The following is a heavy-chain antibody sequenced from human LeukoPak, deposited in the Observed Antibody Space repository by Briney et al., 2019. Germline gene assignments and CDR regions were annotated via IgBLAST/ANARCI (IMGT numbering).Heavy chain of an antibody. CDR2: ISYSGNT. Sequence: PSETLSLTCTVSGGSISSYYWTWIRQPPGKGLEWLGYISYSGNTNYNPSLKSRVTISVDTSKNQFSLKLSSVTAADTAVYYCARGGSYLAYYFDYWGQGTLVTVSS. J-gene: IGHJ4*02. CDR1: GGSISSYY. CDR3: ARGGSYLAYYFDY. D-gene: IGHD1-26*01. V-gene: IGHV4-59*01.